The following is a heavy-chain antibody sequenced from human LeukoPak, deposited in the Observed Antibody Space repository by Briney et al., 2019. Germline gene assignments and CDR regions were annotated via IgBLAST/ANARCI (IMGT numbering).Heavy chain of an antibody. CDR1: GGTFSSYA. D-gene: IGHD6-13*01. V-gene: IGHV1-69*05. CDR2: IIPIFGTA. J-gene: IGHJ4*02. CDR3: VFGVPAAGTKRGLYFDY. Sequence: ASVKVSCKASGGTFSSYAISWVRQAPGQGLEWMGGIIPIFGTANYAQKFQGRVTITTDESTSTAYLELSSLRSEDTAVHYCVFGVPAAGTKRGLYFDYWAKGTLVTVPS.